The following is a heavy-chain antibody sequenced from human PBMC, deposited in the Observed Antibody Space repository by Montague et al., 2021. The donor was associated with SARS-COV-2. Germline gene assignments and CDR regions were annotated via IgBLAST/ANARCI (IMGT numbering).Heavy chain of an antibody. D-gene: IGHD3-3*01. Sequence: ETLSLTCTVSGGSISSSSYYWGWIRQPPGKGLEWIGSIYYSGSTYYNPSLKSRVTISVDTSKNQFSLKLSSVTAADTAVYYCARHGLAGITIFGVVTPRGGFAIWAKGQWSPSLQ. CDR2: IYYSGST. J-gene: IGHJ3*02. CDR1: GGSISSSSYY. CDR3: ARHGLAGITIFGVVTPRGGFAI. V-gene: IGHV4-39*01.